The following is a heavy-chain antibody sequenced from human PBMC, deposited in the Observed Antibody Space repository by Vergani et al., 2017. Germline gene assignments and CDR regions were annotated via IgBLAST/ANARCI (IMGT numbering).Heavy chain of an antibody. D-gene: IGHD1-14*01. CDR3: ARDDGPGGGAFDI. V-gene: IGHV4-61*02. CDR1: GGSISSGSYY. CDR2: IYTSGST. Sequence: QVQLQESGPGLVKPSQTLSLTCTVSGGSISSGSYYWSWIRQPAGKGLEWIGRIYTSGSTNYNPSLKSRVTISVDRSKNQFSLKLSSVTAADTAGYYCARDDGPGGGAFDIWGQGTMVTVSS. J-gene: IGHJ3*02.